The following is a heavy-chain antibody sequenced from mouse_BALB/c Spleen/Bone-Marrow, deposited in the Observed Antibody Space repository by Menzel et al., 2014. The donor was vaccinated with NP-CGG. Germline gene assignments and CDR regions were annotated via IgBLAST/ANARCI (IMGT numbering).Heavy chain of an antibody. V-gene: IGHV1-69*02. Sequence: VQLVESGAELVRPGASVKLSCKASGYTFTNYWINWVKRRPGQGLEWIGNIYPSDSYTNYNQKFKDKATLTVDKSSSTAYMQLSSPTSEDSAVYYCTRWLPYAMDYWGQGTSVTVSS. CDR2: IYPSDSYT. CDR1: GYTFTNYW. D-gene: IGHD2-2*01. CDR3: TRWLPYAMDY. J-gene: IGHJ4*01.